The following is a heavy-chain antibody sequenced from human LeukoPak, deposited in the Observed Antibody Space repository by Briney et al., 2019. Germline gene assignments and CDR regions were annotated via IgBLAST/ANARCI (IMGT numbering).Heavy chain of an antibody. CDR2: IYYSGST. CDR3: AKTGNSYAFDI. V-gene: IGHV4-59*08. D-gene: IGHD4-23*01. CDR1: GGSISSYY. J-gene: IGHJ3*02. Sequence: SETLSLTCTVSGGSISSYYWSWIRQPPGKGLEWIGYIYYSGSTNYNPSLKSRVTISVDTSKNQFSLKLSSVTAADTAVYYCAKTGNSYAFDIWGQGTMVTVSS.